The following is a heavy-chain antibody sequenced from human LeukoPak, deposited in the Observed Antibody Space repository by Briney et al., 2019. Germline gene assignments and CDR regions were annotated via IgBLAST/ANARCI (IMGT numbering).Heavy chain of an antibody. CDR3: VKDLDSSGYFPLH. CDR2: ISWNSGNI. Sequence: GMSLTLSCAACGFTFDDYAMQWLRQAPGKGLEWVSGISWNSGNIGHAGSVTGRFTISRDNAKNSLSLQMNSLRAEDTAVYYCVKDLDSSGYFPLHWGEGTMVTVSS. CDR1: GFTFDDYA. V-gene: IGHV3-9*01. D-gene: IGHD3-22*01. J-gene: IGHJ4*02.